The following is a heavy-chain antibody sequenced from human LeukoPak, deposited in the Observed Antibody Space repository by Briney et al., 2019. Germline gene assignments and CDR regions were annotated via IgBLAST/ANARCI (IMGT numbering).Heavy chain of an antibody. D-gene: IGHD5-18*01. J-gene: IGHJ4*02. Sequence: ATVKLSCKASGGTFSSYAISWVRQAPAQGLEWMGGIIPIFGTAIYAQKFQGRVTITADESTSTAYMELSSLRSEDTAVYYCARAPDTAIVPFDYWGQGTLVSVST. V-gene: IGHV1-69*01. CDR2: IIPIFGTA. CDR3: ARAPDTAIVPFDY. CDR1: GGTFSSYA.